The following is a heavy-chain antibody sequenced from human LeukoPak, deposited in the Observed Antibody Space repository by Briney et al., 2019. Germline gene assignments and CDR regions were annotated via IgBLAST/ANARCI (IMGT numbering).Heavy chain of an antibody. Sequence: PGGSLRLSCAASGFSFSSYWMSWVRQAPGKGLEWVANIKQDEGEKYYVDSVKGRFTISRDNAENSLFLQMNSLRAEDTAVYYCAREASLNYMDVWGKGTTVTVSS. V-gene: IGHV3-7*01. CDR2: IKQDEGEK. J-gene: IGHJ6*03. CDR1: GFSFSSYW. CDR3: AREASLNYMDV.